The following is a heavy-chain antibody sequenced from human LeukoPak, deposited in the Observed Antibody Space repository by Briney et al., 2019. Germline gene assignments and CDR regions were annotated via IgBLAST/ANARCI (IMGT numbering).Heavy chain of an antibody. CDR3: VRGYSDSSSWFDI. D-gene: IGHD6-13*01. J-gene: IGHJ6*02. CDR2: IKTDGTET. CDR1: GFTFTNYW. V-gene: IGHV3-7*01. Sequence: GGSLRLSCAASGFTFTNYWMSWVRQAPGKGLEWVANIKTDGTETYYVNSVKGRFTISRDNTKNSLYLQMSSLRAEDTAVYYCVRGYSDSSSWFDIWGQGTTVTVSS.